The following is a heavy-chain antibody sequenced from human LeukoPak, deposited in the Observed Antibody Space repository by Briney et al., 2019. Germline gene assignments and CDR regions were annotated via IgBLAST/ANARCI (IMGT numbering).Heavy chain of an antibody. CDR1: GFTFTSYG. CDR2: ISGSGGTT. J-gene: IGHJ2*01. V-gene: IGHV3-23*01. D-gene: IGHD3-10*01. CDR3: AKVWAHDGSGNPYWHFDL. Sequence: TGGSLRLSCAASGFTFTSYGMSWVRQAPGKGLEWVSAISGSGGTTYYADSVKGRFTISRDNSKNTLYLQMNSLRAEDTAVYYCAKVWAHDGSGNPYWHFDLWGRGTLVTVSS.